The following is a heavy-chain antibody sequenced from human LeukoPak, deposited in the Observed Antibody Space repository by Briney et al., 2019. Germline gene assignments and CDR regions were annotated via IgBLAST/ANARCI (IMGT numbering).Heavy chain of an antibody. Sequence: ASVKVSCKASGYIFTGFYMHWVRQAPGGGLEWMGWINPNSGATNYAQKFQGRVTMTRDTSINTAYMELSSLRSDDTAVFYCARAHLIAAPGYNWFDPWGQGTLVTVSS. CDR2: INPNSGAT. CDR3: ARAHLIAAPGYNWFDP. CDR1: GYIFTGFY. J-gene: IGHJ5*02. D-gene: IGHD6-13*01. V-gene: IGHV1-2*02.